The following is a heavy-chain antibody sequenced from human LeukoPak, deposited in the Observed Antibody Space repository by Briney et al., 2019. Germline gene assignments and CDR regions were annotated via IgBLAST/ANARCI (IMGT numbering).Heavy chain of an antibody. CDR3: ARVQDYDILTGWYMDV. CDR2: INPNSGGT. CDR1: GYTFTGYY. J-gene: IGHJ6*03. Sequence: ASVKVSCKASGYTFTGYYMHWVRQAPGQGLEWMGWINPNSGGTNYAQKFQGRVTMTRDTSISTAYMELSRLRSDDTAVYYCARVQDYDILTGWYMDVWGKGTTVTISS. V-gene: IGHV1-2*02. D-gene: IGHD3-9*01.